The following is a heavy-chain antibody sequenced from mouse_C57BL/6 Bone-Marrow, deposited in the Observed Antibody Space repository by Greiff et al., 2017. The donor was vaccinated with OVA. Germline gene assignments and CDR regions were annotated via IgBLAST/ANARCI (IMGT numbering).Heavy chain of an antibody. D-gene: IGHD2-4*01. J-gene: IGHJ3*01. CDR2: IWRGGST. V-gene: IGHV2-5*01. CDR1: GFSLTSYG. CDR3: ARLRGPLPY. Sequence: QVQLQQSGPGLVQPSQSLSITCTVSGFSLTSYGVHWVRQSPGKGLEWLGVIWRGGSTAYHAAFMSRLSITKDNAKSQVFFKMNSLQADDTAIYDCARLRGPLPYWGQGTLGTVSA.